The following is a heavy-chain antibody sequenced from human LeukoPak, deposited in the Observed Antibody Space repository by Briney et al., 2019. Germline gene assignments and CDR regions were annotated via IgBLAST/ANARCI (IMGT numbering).Heavy chain of an antibody. Sequence: ASVKVSCKASGYTFTSYGISWVGKAPGQGLNGMGWISAYNGNTNYAQKLQGRVTMTTDTSTSTAYMELRSLRSDDTAVYYCARDNYDSSGPEYFQHWGQGTLVTVSS. J-gene: IGHJ1*01. V-gene: IGHV1-18*01. D-gene: IGHD3-22*01. CDR3: ARDNYDSSGPEYFQH. CDR1: GYTFTSYG. CDR2: ISAYNGNT.